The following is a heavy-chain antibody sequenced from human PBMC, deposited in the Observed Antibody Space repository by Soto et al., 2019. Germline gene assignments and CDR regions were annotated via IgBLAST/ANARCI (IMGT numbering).Heavy chain of an antibody. CDR1: GVSVSRGDYY. Sequence: PSETLSLTCTVSGVSVSRGDYYWSWIRQRPGKGLEWIGSIYYSGSTYYNPSLKSRVTISVDTSKNQFSLKLSSVTAADTAVYYCARRPALSFVRAGAGMGVFDIWGQGTMVTVSS. CDR2: IYYSGST. D-gene: IGHD6-13*01. V-gene: IGHV4-39*01. J-gene: IGHJ3*02. CDR3: ARRPALSFVRAGAGMGVFDI.